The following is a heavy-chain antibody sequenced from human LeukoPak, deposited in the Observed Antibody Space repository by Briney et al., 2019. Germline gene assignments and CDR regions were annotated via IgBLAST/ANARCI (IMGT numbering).Heavy chain of an antibody. J-gene: IGHJ5*02. V-gene: IGHV6-1*01. CDR3: ARHGLSIAAPGRWFDP. D-gene: IGHD6-6*01. CDR2: TYYRSKWYY. Sequence: SQTLSLTCVISGDSVSSNSAAWNWIRQSPSRGLEWLGRTYYRSKWYYHYAVSMKSRITVNPDTSKNQFSLKLSSVTAADTAVYYCARHGLSIAAPGRWFDPWGQGTLVTVSS. CDR1: GDSVSSNSAA.